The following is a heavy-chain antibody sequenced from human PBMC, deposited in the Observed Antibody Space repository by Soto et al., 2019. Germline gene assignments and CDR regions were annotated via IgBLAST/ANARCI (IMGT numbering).Heavy chain of an antibody. CDR1: GFTFSTYG. V-gene: IGHV3-23*01. CDR2: YGGSGGSR. Sequence: DVQLLESGGGLVQWGGSLRLSCVTSGFTFSTYGMTWVRQAPGKGLEWVSYGGSGGSRYYAESMKGRFTISRDNSKNTLSLEMNSLRAEDTATYSCVKFRGRAYPYYYMDVWGKGTTVTVSS. D-gene: IGHD3-10*01. CDR3: VKFRGRAYPYYYMDV. J-gene: IGHJ6*03.